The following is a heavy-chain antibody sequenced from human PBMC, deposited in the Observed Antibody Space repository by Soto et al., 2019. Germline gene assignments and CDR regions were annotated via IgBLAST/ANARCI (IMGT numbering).Heavy chain of an antibody. V-gene: IGHV1-18*01. Sequence: QIQLLQSGTEAKKPGASVRVSCKASGYIFTSWRITWVRQAPGQGLEYMGGINPYNGKTNYAQKFQGRVTMTTDTSTNTAYMELGSLRSDDTALYYCARESGGLDPWGQGTLVTVSS. J-gene: IGHJ5*02. CDR1: GYIFTSWR. CDR2: INPYNGKT. CDR3: ARESGGLDP.